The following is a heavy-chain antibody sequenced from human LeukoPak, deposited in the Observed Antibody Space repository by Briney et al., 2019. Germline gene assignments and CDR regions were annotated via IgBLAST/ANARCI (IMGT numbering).Heavy chain of an antibody. D-gene: IGHD6-13*01. CDR1: GFTFSSYS. CDR3: ARVNFWYSSSQYYYYYMDV. J-gene: IGHJ6*03. CDR2: ISSSSSYI. V-gene: IGHV3-21*01. Sequence: PGGSLRLSCAASGFTFSSYSMNWVRQAPGKGLEWVSSISSSSSYIYYADSVKGRFTISRDNAKNSLYLQMNSLRAEDTAVYYCARVNFWYSSSQYYYYYMDVWGKGTTVTVSS.